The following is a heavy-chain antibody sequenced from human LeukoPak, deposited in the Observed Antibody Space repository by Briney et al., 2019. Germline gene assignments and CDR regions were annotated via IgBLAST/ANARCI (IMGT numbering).Heavy chain of an antibody. CDR1: GGSFSGYY. CDR2: INHSGST. Sequence: KPSETLSLTCAVYGGSFSGYYWSWIRQPPGKGLEWIGEINHSGSTNYNPSLKSRVTISVDTSKNQFSPKLSSVTAADTAVYYCAREGSLWFGAYAFDIWGQGTMVTVSS. V-gene: IGHV4-34*01. D-gene: IGHD3-10*01. CDR3: AREGSLWFGAYAFDI. J-gene: IGHJ3*02.